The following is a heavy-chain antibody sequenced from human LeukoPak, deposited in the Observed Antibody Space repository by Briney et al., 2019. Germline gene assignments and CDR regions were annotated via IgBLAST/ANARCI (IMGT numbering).Heavy chain of an antibody. CDR3: ARVGTTGGSWFDP. CDR2: IYYSGST. D-gene: IGHD1-7*01. CDR1: GGSISSYY. J-gene: IGHJ5*02. V-gene: IGHV4-59*12. Sequence: SETLSLSCTVSGGSISSYYWSWIRQPPGKGLEWIGSIYYSGSTYYNPSLKSRVTISVDTSKNQFSLKLSSVTAADTAVYYCARVGTTGGSWFDPWGQGTLVTVSS.